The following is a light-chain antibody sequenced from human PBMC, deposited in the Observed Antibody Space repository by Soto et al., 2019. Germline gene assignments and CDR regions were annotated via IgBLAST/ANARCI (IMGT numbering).Light chain of an antibody. CDR1: QSVNSN. CDR3: QQSNNWPKT. Sequence: EIVMTQSPATLSVSPGETATLSCRASQSVNSNLAWYQQKPGQAPRLLISDASTRAAGLPVRFSGSGSGTEFTLTISSLQSEDFAVYFCQQSNNWPKTFGQGTKVDIK. CDR2: DAS. J-gene: IGKJ1*01. V-gene: IGKV3-15*01.